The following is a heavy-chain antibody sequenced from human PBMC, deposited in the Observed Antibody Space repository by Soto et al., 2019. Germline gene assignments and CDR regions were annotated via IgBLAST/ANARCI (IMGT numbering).Heavy chain of an antibody. V-gene: IGHV3-30-3*01. Sequence: QVQLVESGGRVVQPGRSLRLSCAASGFMFNRYAIHWVRQIPGKGLEWVAVISKDGSVQYYADSVRGRFFISRDNSKNTMYLEMNRLRVDDTAVYYCTTQFFLSSRKPPEDVWGQGTPVAVSS. CDR3: TTQFFLSSRKPPEDV. CDR2: ISKDGSVQ. CDR1: GFMFNRYA. J-gene: IGHJ6*02.